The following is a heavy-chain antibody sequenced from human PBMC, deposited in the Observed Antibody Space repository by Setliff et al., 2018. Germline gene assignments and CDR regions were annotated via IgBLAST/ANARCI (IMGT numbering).Heavy chain of an antibody. CDR2: INHTGAT. J-gene: IGHJ5*02. D-gene: IGHD6-6*01. CDR1: GGSFTYYY. V-gene: IGHV4-34*01. Sequence: NPSETLSLTCAASGGSFTYYYWTWLRQSPGKGLEWIGEINHTGATNYSPSLKSRVTISIDTSNYQFSLKVNSVTAADTAVYYCARGRNVEPRLLDTWGQGTLVTVSS. CDR3: ARGRNVEPRLLDT.